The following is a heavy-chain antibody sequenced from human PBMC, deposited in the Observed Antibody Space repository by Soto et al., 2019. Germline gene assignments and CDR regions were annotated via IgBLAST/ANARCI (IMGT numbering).Heavy chain of an antibody. J-gene: IGHJ4*02. CDR2: ISGTGLSK. CDR3: ARAPSYSQPLFDY. V-gene: IGHV3-23*01. Sequence: GGSLRLSCEASGFTFETTALSWVRQAPGKGLEWVATISGTGLSKYYADSMKSRFIISRDNSKNTLYLQMNSLRAEDTAVYYCARAPSYSQPLFDYWGQGTLVTVSS. D-gene: IGHD6-13*01. CDR1: GFTFETTA.